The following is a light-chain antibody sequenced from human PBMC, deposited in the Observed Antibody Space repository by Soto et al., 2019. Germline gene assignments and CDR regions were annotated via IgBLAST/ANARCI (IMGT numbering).Light chain of an antibody. V-gene: IGKV1-39*01. Sequence: PMTNPPRSHAASVGNTFSIISPASQNIRSHLNWYQQKPGKAPELLIYSASRLQSGVQSRFGGSGSGTDFTLTISELQPEDFAPYYFQQSDTFTTLKFGLGTRLDIK. CDR3: QQSDTFTTLK. CDR1: QNIRSH. CDR2: SAS. J-gene: IGKJ5*01.